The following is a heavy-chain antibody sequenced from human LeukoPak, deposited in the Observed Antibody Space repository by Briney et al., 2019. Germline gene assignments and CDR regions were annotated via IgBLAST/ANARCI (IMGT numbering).Heavy chain of an antibody. J-gene: IGHJ4*02. CDR1: GFTFSSYG. CDR3: AKDWEDSVAGYFDY. Sequence: PGGSLRLSCAASGFTFSSYGMHWVRQAPGKGLEWVAVISYDGSNKYYADSVKGRFTISRDNSKNTLYLQMNSLRAEDTAVYYCAKDWEDSVAGYFDYWGQGTLVTVSS. V-gene: IGHV3-30*18. CDR2: ISYDGSNK. D-gene: IGHD6-19*01.